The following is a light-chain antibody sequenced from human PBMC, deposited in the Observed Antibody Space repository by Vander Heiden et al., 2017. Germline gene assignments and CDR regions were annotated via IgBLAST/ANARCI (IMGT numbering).Light chain of an antibody. CDR2: IHSDGSH. V-gene: IGLV4-69*01. CDR1: SGHTNYV. J-gene: IGLJ3*02. CDR3: QTWGTGIHWV. Sequence: QVVLTQSPSASASLVASVKPTCTPSSGHTNYVIAWHQQQPQKGPRYLMKIHSDGSHTKGDGIPYRFSGSSSGAERYLTISSLQAEDEADYYCQTWGTGIHWVFGGGTKLTVL.